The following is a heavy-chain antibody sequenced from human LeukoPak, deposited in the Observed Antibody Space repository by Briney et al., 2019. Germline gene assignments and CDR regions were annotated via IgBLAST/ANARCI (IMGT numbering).Heavy chain of an antibody. V-gene: IGHV1-2*02. CDR1: GYTFTGYY. Sequence: ASVKVSCKASGYTFTGYYMHWVRQAPGQGLEWMGWNSPNSGGTNYAQKFQGRVTMTRDTSISTAYMELSRLRSDDTAVYYWARGALHCSGGSCYSVWFDPWGQGTLVTVAS. CDR3: ARGALHCSGGSCYSVWFDP. J-gene: IGHJ5*02. CDR2: NSPNSGGT. D-gene: IGHD2-15*01.